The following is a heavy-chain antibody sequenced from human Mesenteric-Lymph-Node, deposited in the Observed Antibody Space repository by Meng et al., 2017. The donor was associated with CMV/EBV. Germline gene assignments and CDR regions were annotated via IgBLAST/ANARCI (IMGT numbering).Heavy chain of an antibody. J-gene: IGHJ4*02. V-gene: IGHV4-61*01. CDR1: GGSVRSGTYY. D-gene: IGHD3-3*01. CDR2: IHYSGST. Sequence: GSLRLSCTVSGGSVRSGTYYWSWIRQPPGKGLEWIGYIHYSGSTDYNPSLKSRVTISVDTSKNQFSLKLSSVTAADTAVYYCARAPGDFWRDYYGHFDYWGQGTLVTVSS. CDR3: ARAPGDFWRDYYGHFDY.